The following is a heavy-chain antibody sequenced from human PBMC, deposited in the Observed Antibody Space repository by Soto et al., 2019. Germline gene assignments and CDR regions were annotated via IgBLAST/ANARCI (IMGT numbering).Heavy chain of an antibody. CDR3: ARAHPGHDYGAY. V-gene: IGHV1-69*02. Sequence: QVQLVQSGAEVKKPGSSVKVSCKASGGTFSSYTISWVRQAPGQGLEWMGRIVPILGIANYAQKFQGRVTIPADKATGTASRELSSLTSEETAVYDCARAHPGHDYGAYWGQGTLVTVSS. CDR1: GGTFSSYT. D-gene: IGHD3-10*01. J-gene: IGHJ4*02. CDR2: IVPILGIA.